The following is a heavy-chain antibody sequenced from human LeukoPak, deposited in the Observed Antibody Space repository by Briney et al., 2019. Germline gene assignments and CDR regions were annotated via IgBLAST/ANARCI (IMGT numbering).Heavy chain of an antibody. D-gene: IGHD2-2*01. CDR1: GFTFSSYG. CDR2: ISYDGSHK. Sequence: GGSLRLSCAASGFTFSSYGMHWVRQAPGKGLEWVAVISYDGSHKYYADSVKGRFTISRDNSKNTMYLQMNSLRAEDTAVYYCAKGDIVVVPAATYWGQGTLVTVSS. J-gene: IGHJ4*02. V-gene: IGHV3-30*18. CDR3: AKGDIVVVPAATY.